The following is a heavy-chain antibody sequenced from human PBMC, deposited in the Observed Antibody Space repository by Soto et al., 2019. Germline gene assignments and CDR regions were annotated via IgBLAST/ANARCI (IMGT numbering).Heavy chain of an antibody. Sequence: SVKVSCKASGGTFSSYTISWVRQAPGQGLEWMGRIIPILGIANYAQKFQGRVTITADKSTSTAYMELSSLRSEDTAVYYCAREVIREHDAFDIWGQGTMVTVS. J-gene: IGHJ3*02. V-gene: IGHV1-69*04. CDR3: AREVIREHDAFDI. CDR2: IIPILGIA. CDR1: GGTFSSYT. D-gene: IGHD2-21*01.